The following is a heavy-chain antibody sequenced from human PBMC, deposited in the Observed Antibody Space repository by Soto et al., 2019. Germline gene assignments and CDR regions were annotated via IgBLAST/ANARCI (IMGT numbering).Heavy chain of an antibody. CDR2: IYHSGST. J-gene: IGHJ4*02. Sequence: SETLSLTCAVSGGSISSGGYSWSWIRQPPGKGLEWIGYIYHSGSTYYNPSLKSRVTISVDRSKNQFSLKLSSVTAADTAVYYCARYSILLWFGDHAGGFDYWGQGTLVTVSS. CDR1: GGSISSGGYS. D-gene: IGHD3-10*01. V-gene: IGHV4-30-2*01. CDR3: ARYSILLWFGDHAGGFDY.